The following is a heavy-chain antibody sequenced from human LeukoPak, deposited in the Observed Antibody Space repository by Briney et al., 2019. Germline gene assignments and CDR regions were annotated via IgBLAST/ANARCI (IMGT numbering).Heavy chain of an antibody. CDR3: ACGYSRVQSYNWFDP. J-gene: IGHJ5*02. V-gene: IGHV4-4*02. CDR2: IYHSGST. D-gene: IGHD6-13*01. CDR1: GGSISSSNW. Sequence: SETLSLTCAVSGGSISSSNWWSWVRQPPGKGLEWIGEIYHSGSTNYNPSLKSRVTISVDKSKNQFSLKLSSVTAADTAVYYCACGYSRVQSYNWFDPWGQGTLVTVSS.